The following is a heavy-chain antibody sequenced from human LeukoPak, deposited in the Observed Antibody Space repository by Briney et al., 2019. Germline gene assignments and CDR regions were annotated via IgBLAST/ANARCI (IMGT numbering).Heavy chain of an antibody. V-gene: IGHV4-59*08. J-gene: IGHJ3*02. CDR2: IYYSGST. Sequence: SETPSLTCTFSVGSISSYYWSWIRQPPGKGLEWIGYIYYSGSTNYNPSLKSRVTISVDTSKNQFSLKLSSVTAADTAVYYCARLDYYDENPGAFDIWGQGTMVTVSS. D-gene: IGHD3-22*01. CDR3: ARLDYYDENPGAFDI. CDR1: VGSISSYY.